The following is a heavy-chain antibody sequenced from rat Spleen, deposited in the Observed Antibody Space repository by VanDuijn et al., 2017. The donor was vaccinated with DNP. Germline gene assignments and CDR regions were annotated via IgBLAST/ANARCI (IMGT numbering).Heavy chain of an antibody. CDR2: IIYDGSST. CDR1: GFTFSDYA. CDR3: ARHHYGGLFDY. V-gene: IGHV5-17*01. J-gene: IGHJ2*01. Sequence: EVQLVESGGGPVQPGRSLKLSCAASGFTFSDYAMAWVRQAPKKGLEWVATIIYDGSSTYYRDSVKGRFTISRDNAKSTLYLQMDSLRSEDTATYYCARHHYGGLFDYWGQGVMVTVSS. D-gene: IGHD1-11*01.